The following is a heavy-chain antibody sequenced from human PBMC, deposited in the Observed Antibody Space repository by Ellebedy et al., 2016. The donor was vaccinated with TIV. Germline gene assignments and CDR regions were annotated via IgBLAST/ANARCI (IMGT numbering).Heavy chain of an antibody. Sequence: MPSETLSLTCTVSGGSISTGGYYWSWIRQHPGKGLEWIGYIFHSESTYYNPSLKRLVSISVDTSKNQFSLKLRSVTAADTAVYYCARSIAAAGTFRFDPWGQGTLVTVSS. CDR3: ARSIAAAGTFRFDP. D-gene: IGHD6-13*01. V-gene: IGHV4-31*01. J-gene: IGHJ5*02. CDR2: IFHSEST. CDR1: GGSISTGGYY.